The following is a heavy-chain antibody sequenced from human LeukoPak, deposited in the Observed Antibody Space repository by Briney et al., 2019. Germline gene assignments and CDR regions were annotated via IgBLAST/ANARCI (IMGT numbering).Heavy chain of an antibody. J-gene: IGHJ4*02. CDR1: GFIVSSNY. D-gene: IGHD5-18*01. V-gene: IGHV3-53*01. CDR2: IYKDGRT. CDR3: AKGNGPIQLWQNFDY. Sequence: GGSLRLSCAASGFIVSSNYMSWVRQAPGKGLEWVSVIYKDGRTFYTDSVKGRFTISRDNSKNTVYLQMNSLRAEDTAVYYCAKGNGPIQLWQNFDYWGQGTLVTVSS.